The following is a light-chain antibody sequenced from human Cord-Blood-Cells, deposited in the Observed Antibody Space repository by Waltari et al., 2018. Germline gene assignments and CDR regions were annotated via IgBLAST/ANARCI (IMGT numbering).Light chain of an antibody. J-gene: IGKJ1*01. CDR3: QQSYSTPPT. CDR2: AAS. CDR1: QSISSY. Sequence: DIQMTQSPSSLSASVGDRVTITCRASQSISSYLNWYQQKPGKPPKLLIYAASSLQSGVPSRFSGRGAGTDFTLTISSLQPEDFATYYWQQSYSTPPTFGQGTKVEIK. V-gene: IGKV1-39*01.